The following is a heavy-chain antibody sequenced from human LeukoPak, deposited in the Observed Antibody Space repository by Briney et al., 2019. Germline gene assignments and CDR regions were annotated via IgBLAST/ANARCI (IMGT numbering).Heavy chain of an antibody. CDR1: GYSISSGYY. Sequence: SETLSLTCTVSGYSISSGYYWGWIRQPPGKGLEWIGSIYYSGSTYYNPSLKSRVTISVDTSKNQFSLKLSSVTAADTAVYYCAREARTPSLFDYWGQGTLVTVSS. V-gene: IGHV4-38-2*02. D-gene: IGHD6-6*01. CDR2: IYYSGST. CDR3: AREARTPSLFDY. J-gene: IGHJ4*02.